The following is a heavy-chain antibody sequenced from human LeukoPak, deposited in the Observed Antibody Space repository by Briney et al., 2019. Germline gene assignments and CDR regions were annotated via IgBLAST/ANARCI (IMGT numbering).Heavy chain of an antibody. CDR3: ATTAGTIGGAFDI. CDR2: FDPEDGET. V-gene: IGHV1-24*01. CDR1: GYTFTSYY. J-gene: IGHJ3*02. D-gene: IGHD6-19*01. Sequence: GASVKVSCKASGYTFTSYYMHWVRQAPVKGLEWMGGFDPEDGETIYAQKFQGRVTMTEDTSTDTAYMELSSLRSEDTAVYYCATTAGTIGGAFDIWGQGTMVTVSS.